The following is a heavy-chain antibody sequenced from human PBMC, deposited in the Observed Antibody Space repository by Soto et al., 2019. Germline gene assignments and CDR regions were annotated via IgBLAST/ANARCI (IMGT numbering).Heavy chain of an antibody. J-gene: IGHJ5*02. CDR1: GYMFTNYG. D-gene: IGHD3-22*01. V-gene: IGHV1-18*01. CDR2: ISTYSGNT. CDR3: AGAGSGFYGRFDL. Sequence: GASVKVSCKTSGYMFTNYGLSWVRQAPGQGLQWMGWISTYSGNTYYAQNLHGRVTVTTDTSTTTTYMELRSLKSDDTAVYYCAGAGSGFYGRFDLWGQGTLVTVSS.